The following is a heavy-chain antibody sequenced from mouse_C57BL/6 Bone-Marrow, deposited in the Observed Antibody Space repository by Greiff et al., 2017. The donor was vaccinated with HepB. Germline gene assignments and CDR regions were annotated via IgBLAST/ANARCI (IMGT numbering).Heavy chain of an antibody. CDR3: ASGGYYYGSSYGYYAMDY. Sequence: QVQLQQPGAELVMPGASVKLSCKASGYTFTSYWMHWVKQRPGQGLEWIGEIDPSDSYTNYNQKFKGKTTLTVDKSSSTAYMQLSSLTSEDSAVYYCASGGYYYGSSYGYYAMDYWGQGTSVTVSS. D-gene: IGHD1-1*01. CDR2: IDPSDSYT. CDR1: GYTFTSYW. V-gene: IGHV1-69*01. J-gene: IGHJ4*01.